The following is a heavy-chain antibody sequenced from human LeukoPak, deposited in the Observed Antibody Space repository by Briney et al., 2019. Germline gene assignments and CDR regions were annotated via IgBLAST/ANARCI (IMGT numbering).Heavy chain of an antibody. CDR3: AREVTVMITFGGSPWFDP. J-gene: IGHJ5*02. CDR2: INHSGST. D-gene: IGHD3-16*01. CDR1: GGSFSGYY. Sequence: PSETLSLTCAVYGGSFSGYYWSWIRQPPGKGLEWIGEINHSGSTNYNPSLKSRVTISVDTSKNQFSLKLSSVTAADTAVYYCAREVTVMITFGGSPWFDPWGQGTLVTVSS. V-gene: IGHV4-34*01.